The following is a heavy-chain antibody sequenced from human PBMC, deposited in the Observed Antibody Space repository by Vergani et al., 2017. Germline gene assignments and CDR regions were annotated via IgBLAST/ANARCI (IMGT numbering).Heavy chain of an antibody. CDR2: IYTSGST. J-gene: IGHJ6*02. D-gene: IGHD6-19*01. CDR1: GGSISSGPYS. CDR3: ARDLSGWYFVGSYDYYYGMDV. Sequence: QMQLQESGPGLVKPSQTLSLTCSVSGGSISSGPYSWNWIRQPAGRGLEWIGRIYTSGSTDYNPSLQSRVTLSVDTSKNQFSLKLTSVTAADTAVYYCARDLSGWYFVGSYDYYYGMDVWGQGTTVTVSS. V-gene: IGHV4-61*02.